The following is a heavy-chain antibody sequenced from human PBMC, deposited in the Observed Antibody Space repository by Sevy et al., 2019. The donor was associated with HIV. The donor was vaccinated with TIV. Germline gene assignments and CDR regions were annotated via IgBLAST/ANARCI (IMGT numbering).Heavy chain of an antibody. CDR2: ISYDGSDK. J-gene: IGHJ5*02. V-gene: IGHV3-30*04. CDR3: ARGPGVVAVAALNWFYP. CDR1: GLTFSSYA. D-gene: IGHD2-15*01. Sequence: GESLKISCAASGLTFSSYAMHWVRQAPGKGLEWVAVISYDGSDKYFADSVKGRFTISRDNSKNTLFLQMNSLRTEDTAVYYCARGPGVVAVAALNWFYPWGQGTLVTVSS.